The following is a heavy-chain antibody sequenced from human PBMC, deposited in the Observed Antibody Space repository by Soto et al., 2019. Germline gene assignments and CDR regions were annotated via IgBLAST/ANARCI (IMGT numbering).Heavy chain of an antibody. V-gene: IGHV3-23*01. CDR2: ISPTGGTT. CDR3: AKLAPELSTSPRYFDS. CDR1: GFIFRIYD. Sequence: GGSLRLSCATSGFIFRIYDMSWVRQAPGKGLEWVSGISPTGGTTYYADSVKGRFTISRDNSGHTLFLTLKSLRVDDTAIYYCAKLAPELSTSPRYFDSCGQGALVTVSS. D-gene: IGHD1-7*01. J-gene: IGHJ4*03.